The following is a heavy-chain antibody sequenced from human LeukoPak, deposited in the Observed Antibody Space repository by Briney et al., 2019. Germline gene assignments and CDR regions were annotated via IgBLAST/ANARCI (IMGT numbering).Heavy chain of an antibody. CDR3: AKEVDSESYYVN. D-gene: IGHD3-10*01. CDR2: IRYGGSNN. J-gene: IGHJ4*02. CDR1: GFTFSRYG. Sequence: GGSLRLPCAASGFTFSRYGMHWVRQAPGKGLEWVAFIRYGGSNNYYADTVKGRFTISRDNSKNTLYLQMNSLRAEDTAVYYCAKEVDSESYYVNWGQGTLVTVSS. V-gene: IGHV3-30*02.